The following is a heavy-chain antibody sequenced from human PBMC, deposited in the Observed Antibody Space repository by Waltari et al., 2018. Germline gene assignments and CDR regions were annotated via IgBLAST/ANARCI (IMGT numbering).Heavy chain of an antibody. CDR3: AKGDYYNTSGYFSFYFEN. V-gene: IGHV3-23*03. CDR1: ALTITNYA. CDR2: VSSGGCST. Sequence: EVQLLESGGGLVQPGGTLRLSCEASALTITNYAMSWVRQAPGKGLGWVSVVSSGGCSTFYAESVKGRVTISRDNSNNTVYLQMNSLRCEDTALYYCAKGDYYNTSGYFSFYFENWGQGVLVSVSS. D-gene: IGHD3-22*01. J-gene: IGHJ4*02.